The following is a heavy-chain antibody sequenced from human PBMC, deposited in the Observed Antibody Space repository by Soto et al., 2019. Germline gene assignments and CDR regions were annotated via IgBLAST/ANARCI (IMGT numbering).Heavy chain of an antibody. V-gene: IGHV3-21*01. CDR3: ARRRAAAGTLTFDY. Sequence: PGGSLRLSCAASGFIFTCYNMNWVRQAPGKGLEWVSSISSGSSYIYYADSVKDRFTISRDNAKNSLYLQMNTLRAEDTALYYCARRRAAAGTLTFDYWGQGTRVTVSS. CDR2: ISSGSSYI. J-gene: IGHJ4*02. D-gene: IGHD6-13*01. CDR1: GFIFTCYN.